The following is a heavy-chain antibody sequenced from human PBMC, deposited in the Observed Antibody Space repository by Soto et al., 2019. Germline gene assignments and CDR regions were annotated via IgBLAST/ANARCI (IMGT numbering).Heavy chain of an antibody. CDR1: GFPFSNYA. Sequence: GSPRLPCSAPGFPFSNYAMTLGRQGPGKGLEWVSTISDSGDSTYYADSGKGRFTISRDNSKNTLYLQMNTLRTEDTAVYYCARLRHYCFDYWGQGT. CDR3: ARLRHYCFDY. V-gene: IGHV3-23*01. CDR2: ISDSGDST. J-gene: IGHJ4*02. D-gene: IGHD4-17*01.